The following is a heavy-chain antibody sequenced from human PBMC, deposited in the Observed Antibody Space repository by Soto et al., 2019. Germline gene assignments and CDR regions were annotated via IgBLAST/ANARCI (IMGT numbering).Heavy chain of an antibody. CDR2: IYPGESDT. CDR3: ARFIVGATNDYFDN. CDR1: GYSFSTYW. Sequence: GESLKISCEGSGYSFSTYWIGWVRQMPGRGLEWMGFIYPGESDTRYNPSFRGHVTISADKSINTAYLQWSSLKASDTAMYYCARFIVGATNDYFDNWGQGTLVTVSS. D-gene: IGHD1-26*01. V-gene: IGHV5-51*01. J-gene: IGHJ4*02.